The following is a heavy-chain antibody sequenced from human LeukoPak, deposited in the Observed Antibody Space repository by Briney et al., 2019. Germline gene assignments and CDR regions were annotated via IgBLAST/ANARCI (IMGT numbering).Heavy chain of an antibody. CDR3: ARQIRDSSGYYSYYFDY. J-gene: IGHJ4*02. V-gene: IGHV5-51*01. Sequence: GESLMIFCKGAGYSFTTCWIGWVRRMPARGRVWMGVIFSGGSGTSYSPSFQGQVTISVDKSISTAYLQWSSLKAADTAMYYCARQIRDSSGYYSYYFDYWGQRTLVTVSS. D-gene: IGHD3-22*01. CDR2: IFSGGSGT. CDR1: GYSFTTCW.